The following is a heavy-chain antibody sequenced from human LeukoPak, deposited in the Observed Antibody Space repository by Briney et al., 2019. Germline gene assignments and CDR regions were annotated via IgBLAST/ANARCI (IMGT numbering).Heavy chain of an antibody. CDR1: GYTFTNFG. CDR3: ARDGADYDFWSGYVSRGGLPYYYYYMDV. D-gene: IGHD3-3*01. J-gene: IGHJ6*03. CDR2: ISTKKGNT. V-gene: IGHV1-18*01. Sequence: GTSVKVSCKASGYTFTNFGLSWVRQVPGQGPEYLGWISTKKGNTNYAQKFQGRVTMTADTSTSTAYMELRSLRSDDTAVYYCARDGADYDFWSGYVSRGGLPYYYYYMDVWGKGTTVTVSS.